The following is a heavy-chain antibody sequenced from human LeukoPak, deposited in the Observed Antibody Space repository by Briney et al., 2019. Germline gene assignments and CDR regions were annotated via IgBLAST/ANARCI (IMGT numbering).Heavy chain of an antibody. CDR1: GFTFSSYG. Sequence: GGSLRLSCAASGFTFSSYGMHWVRQAPGKGLEWVAVISYDGSNKYYADSVKGRFTISRDNSKNTLYLQMNSLKTEDTAVYYCTTDFTEPGLLSDYWGQGTLVTVSS. J-gene: IGHJ4*02. CDR3: TTDFTEPGLLSDY. CDR2: ISYDGSNK. D-gene: IGHD2-15*01. V-gene: IGHV3-30*03.